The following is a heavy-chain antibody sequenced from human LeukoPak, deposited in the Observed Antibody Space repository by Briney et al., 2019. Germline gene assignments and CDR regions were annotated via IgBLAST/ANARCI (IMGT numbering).Heavy chain of an antibody. D-gene: IGHD3-22*01. CDR1: GGTFSSYA. J-gene: IGHJ5*02. CDR2: IIPIFGTA. V-gene: IGHV1-69*13. CDR3: ARETLRGYYDSSGYYSFDP. Sequence: SVKVSCKASGGTFSSYAISWVRQAPGQGLEWMGGIIPIFGTANYAQTFQGRVTITADESTSTAYMELSSLRSEDTAVYYCARETLRGYYDSSGYYSFDPWGQGTLVTVSS.